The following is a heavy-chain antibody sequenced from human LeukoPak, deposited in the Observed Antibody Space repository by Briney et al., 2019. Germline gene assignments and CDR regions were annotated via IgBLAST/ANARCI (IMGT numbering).Heavy chain of an antibody. J-gene: IGHJ4*02. Sequence: ASVKVSCKPSGYICTSFVISWVRQAPGQGLEWMGWIGAYNGDTNYAQKFQGRVTMTTDTSTSTAYMDLRSLRSDDTAVYYCTRDHCRGDNCPSFDYWGQGTLVTVSS. V-gene: IGHV1-18*04. CDR2: IGAYNGDT. CDR3: TRDHCRGDNCPSFDY. D-gene: IGHD2-15*01. CDR1: GYICTSFV.